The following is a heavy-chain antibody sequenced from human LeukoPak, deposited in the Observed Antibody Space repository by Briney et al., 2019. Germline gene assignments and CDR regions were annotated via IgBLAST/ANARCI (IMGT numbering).Heavy chain of an antibody. D-gene: IGHD3-10*01. CDR2: INPNSGGT. Sequence: VASVKVSCKASGYTFTSYGISWVRQAPGQGLEWMGWINPNSGGTNYAQKFQGRVTMTRDTSISTAYMELSRLRSDDTAVYYCAREDYGSGSYRFDYWGQGTLVTVSS. CDR3: AREDYGSGSYRFDY. V-gene: IGHV1-2*02. J-gene: IGHJ4*02. CDR1: GYTFTSYG.